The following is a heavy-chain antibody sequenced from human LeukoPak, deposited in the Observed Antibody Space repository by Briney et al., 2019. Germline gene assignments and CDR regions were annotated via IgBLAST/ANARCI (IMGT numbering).Heavy chain of an antibody. Sequence: ASVKVSCKASGYTFTGYYMHWMRQAPGQGLEWMGWIDPNSGGTNYAQKFQGRVTMTRDTSISTAYMELSRLRSDDTAVYYCARDIAAAGTGWFDPWGQGTLVTVSS. J-gene: IGHJ5*02. V-gene: IGHV1-2*02. D-gene: IGHD6-13*01. CDR2: IDPNSGGT. CDR1: GYTFTGYY. CDR3: ARDIAAAGTGWFDP.